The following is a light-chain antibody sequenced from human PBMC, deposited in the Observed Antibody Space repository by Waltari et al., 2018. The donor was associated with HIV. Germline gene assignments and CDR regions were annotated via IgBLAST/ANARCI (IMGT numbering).Light chain of an antibody. CDR3: MIWHSSAWV. Sequence: CSLRSGINVDTYRIYWYQQKPGSPPQYLLKYKSDSDRQQGSGVPSRFSGSKDASANAGILLISGLQSEDEADYYCMIWHSSAWVFGGGTKLTVL. CDR2: YKSDSDR. V-gene: IGLV5-45*01. J-gene: IGLJ3*02. CDR1: SGINVDTYR.